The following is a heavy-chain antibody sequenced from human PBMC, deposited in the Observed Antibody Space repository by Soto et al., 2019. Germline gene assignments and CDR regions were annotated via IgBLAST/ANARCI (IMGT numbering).Heavy chain of an antibody. V-gene: IGHV3-7*01. Sequence: GESLKISCAASGFTFSSYWMSWVRQAPGKGLEWVANIKQDGSEKYYVDSVKGRFTISRDNAKNSLYLQMNSLRAEDTAVYYCARDRRFLEWLLGYWGQGTLVTVSS. CDR1: GFTFSSYW. J-gene: IGHJ4*02. D-gene: IGHD3-3*01. CDR3: ARDRRFLEWLLGY. CDR2: IKQDGSEK.